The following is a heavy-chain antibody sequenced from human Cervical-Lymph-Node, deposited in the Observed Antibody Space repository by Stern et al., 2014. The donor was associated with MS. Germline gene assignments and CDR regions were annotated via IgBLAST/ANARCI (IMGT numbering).Heavy chain of an antibody. J-gene: IGHJ4*02. D-gene: IGHD1-1*01. Sequence: EVQLVESGAEVKKPGESLRISCEVSGYRFTNNWIGWVRQMPGKGLEWMGIIYPGDAETRYSPSFPGQVTILVDKSKPTAYLQWSSLKASDTAIYYCARRGHGYMGIDFWGQGTPVTVSS. CDR3: ARRGHGYMGIDF. CDR2: IYPGDAET. CDR1: GYRFTNNW. V-gene: IGHV5-51*03.